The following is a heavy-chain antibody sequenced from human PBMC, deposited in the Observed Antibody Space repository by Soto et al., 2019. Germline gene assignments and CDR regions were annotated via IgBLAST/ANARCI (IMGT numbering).Heavy chain of an antibody. V-gene: IGHV3-23*01. Sequence: EVQLLESGGGVVQPGGSLRLSCVGSGFFFSSYTMTWVRQAPGKGLEWVSSFSATSENTYYADSVRGRFTISRDNSKNPLFLQMNRLTAEGTAMYYCAKARDQLWLRRPLDYGGQGILVIVSS. CDR2: FSATSENT. CDR1: GFFFSSYT. J-gene: IGHJ4*02. D-gene: IGHD5-18*01. CDR3: AKARDQLWLRRPLDY.